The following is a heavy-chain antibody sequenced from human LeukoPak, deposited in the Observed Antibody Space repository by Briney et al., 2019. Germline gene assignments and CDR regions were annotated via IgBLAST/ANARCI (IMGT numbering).Heavy chain of an antibody. CDR3: ARDIAAAGTFDY. J-gene: IGHJ4*02. Sequence: GGSLRLSCAASGFTFSSYSMNWVRQAPGKGLEWVSSISGSSSYIYYADSVKGRFTISRDNAKNSLYLQMNSLRAEDTAMYYCARDIAAAGTFDYWGQGTLVTVSS. CDR2: ISGSSSYI. V-gene: IGHV3-21*01. CDR1: GFTFSSYS. D-gene: IGHD6-13*01.